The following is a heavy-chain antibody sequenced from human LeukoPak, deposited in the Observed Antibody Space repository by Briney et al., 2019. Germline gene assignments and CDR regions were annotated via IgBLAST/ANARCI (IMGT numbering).Heavy chain of an antibody. CDR3: ARSRMASTRGWYDDFDF. CDR2: ISYDGNKK. D-gene: IGHD6-19*01. Sequence: RGSPRLSCAASGVTLCSFAIRGGRRAPRERPGRGADISYDGNKKYYADSVKGRFTISRDDSENTLYLQMHSLRGEDTAVCYCARSRMASTRGWYDDFDFWGRGTPVTGPS. CDR1: GVTLCSFA. V-gene: IGHV3-30*04. J-gene: IGHJ4*02.